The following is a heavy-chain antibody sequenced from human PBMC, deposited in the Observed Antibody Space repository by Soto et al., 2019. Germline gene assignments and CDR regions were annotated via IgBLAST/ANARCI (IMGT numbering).Heavy chain of an antibody. CDR3: ARAIVGTIGGMDV. Sequence: SETLSLTCTVSGGSISSADYYWSWVRQPPGKGLEWTGYIYYSGSTFFNPSLKSRVTISKDTSRNQFSLRLNSVTAADTAVYYCARAIVGTIGGMDVWGQCTPVTVSS. V-gene: IGHV4-30-4*01. D-gene: IGHD5-12*01. CDR1: GGSISSADYY. J-gene: IGHJ6*02. CDR2: IYYSGST.